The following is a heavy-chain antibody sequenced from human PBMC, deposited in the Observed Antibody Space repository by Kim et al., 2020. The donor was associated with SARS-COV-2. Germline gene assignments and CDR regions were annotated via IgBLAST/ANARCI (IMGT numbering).Heavy chain of an antibody. V-gene: IGHV3-21*01. Sequence: GGSLRLSCAASGFTFSSYSMNWVRQAPGKGLEWVSSISSSSSYIYYADSVKGRFTISRDNAKNSLYLQMNSLRAEDTAVYYCARGGLGAHLVGATRDYFDYWGQGNLVTVSS. CDR2: ISSSSSYI. D-gene: IGHD1-26*01. CDR1: GFTFSSYS. J-gene: IGHJ4*02. CDR3: ARGGLGAHLVGATRDYFDY.